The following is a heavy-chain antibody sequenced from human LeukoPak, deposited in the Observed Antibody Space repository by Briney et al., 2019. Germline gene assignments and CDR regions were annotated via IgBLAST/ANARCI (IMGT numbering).Heavy chain of an antibody. J-gene: IGHJ4*02. CDR1: GGSFSGYY. CDR3: ARTSSRYYGSGRPFDY. V-gene: IGHV4-34*01. D-gene: IGHD3-10*01. CDR2: INHSGST. Sequence: SETLSLTCAVYGGSFSGYYWSWIRQPPGKGLEWIGEINHSGSTNYNPSLKSRVTISVDTSKNQFSLKLSSVTAADTAVYYCARTSSRYYGSGRPFDYWGQGTLVTVSS.